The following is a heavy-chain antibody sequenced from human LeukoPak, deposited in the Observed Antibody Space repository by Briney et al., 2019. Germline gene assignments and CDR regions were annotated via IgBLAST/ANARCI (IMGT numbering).Heavy chain of an antibody. CDR2: ISWNSGSI. CDR3: AKDFEGLRLGELSLTIDY. D-gene: IGHD3-16*02. Sequence: PGRSLRLSCAASGFTFDDYAMHWVRQAPRKGLEWVSGISWNSGSIGYADSVKGRFTISRDNAKNSLYLQMNSLRAEDTALYYCAKDFEGLRLGELSLTIDYWGQGTLVTVSS. CDR1: GFTFDDYA. J-gene: IGHJ4*02. V-gene: IGHV3-9*01.